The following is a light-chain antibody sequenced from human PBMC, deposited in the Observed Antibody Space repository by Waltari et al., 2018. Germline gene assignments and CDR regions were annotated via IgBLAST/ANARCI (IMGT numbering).Light chain of an antibody. CDR3: QQRSNWPPA. CDR2: GAS. CDR1: QSVSTF. Sequence: EIVLTQSPATLSLSPGERATLSCRASQSVSTFLAWYQQKPGQAPRLVIYGASNRATGIPARFSGSGSGTDFTLTISSLEPEDFVVYYCQQRSNWPPAFGPGTKVDI. V-gene: IGKV3-11*01. J-gene: IGKJ3*01.